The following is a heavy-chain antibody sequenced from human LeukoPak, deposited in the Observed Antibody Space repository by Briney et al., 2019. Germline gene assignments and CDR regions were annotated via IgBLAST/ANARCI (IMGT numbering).Heavy chain of an antibody. CDR2: VTDSGGWT. CDR3: TKEGRTLPPDY. CDR1: GFTFRSYA. Sequence: GGSLRLSCAASGFTFRSYAMSWVRQAPGKGLEWVSAVTDSGGWTYYAGSVKGRFTISRDKSQNTLYLQMHSLRAEDTAIYYCTKEGRTLPPDYWGQGTLVTVSS. V-gene: IGHV3-23*01. J-gene: IGHJ4*02.